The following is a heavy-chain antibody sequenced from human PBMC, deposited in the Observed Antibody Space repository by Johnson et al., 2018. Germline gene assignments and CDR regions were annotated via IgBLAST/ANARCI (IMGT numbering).Heavy chain of an antibody. CDR2: ISHDGSET. V-gene: IGHV3-30*03. J-gene: IGHJ6*03. CDR1: GYTFTIGG. Sequence: QVQLVQSGGGVVQPGRSLRVSCEASGYTFTIGGLHWARQAPGKGLEWVAAISHDGSETHYADSVKGRFTISRDDSKNTLYLQLNSLRVEDTATDSGARWVWNSHTGYHRDVWGKGTTVGVSS. D-gene: IGHD1-7*01. CDR3: ARWVWNSHTGYHRDV.